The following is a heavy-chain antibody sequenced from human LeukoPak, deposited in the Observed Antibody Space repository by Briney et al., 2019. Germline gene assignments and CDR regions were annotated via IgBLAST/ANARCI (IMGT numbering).Heavy chain of an antibody. CDR1: GYTFTGYY. CDR2: INPNSGGT. J-gene: IGHJ6*03. CDR3: ASSPGSCSSTSCHRFNYYMDV. Sequence: ASVKVSCKASGYTFTGYYMHWVRQAPGQGLEWMGWINPNSGGTNYAQKFQGRVTMTRDTSISTAYMELSRLRSDDTAVYYCASSPGSCSSTSCHRFNYYMDVWGKGTTVTVSS. D-gene: IGHD2-2*01. V-gene: IGHV1-2*02.